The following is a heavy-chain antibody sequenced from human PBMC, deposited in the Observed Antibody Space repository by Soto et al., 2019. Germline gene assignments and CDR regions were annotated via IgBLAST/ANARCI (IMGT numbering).Heavy chain of an antibody. J-gene: IGHJ4*02. D-gene: IGHD6-6*01. CDR2: ISGSGGST. V-gene: IGHV3-23*01. Sequence: PEVSLRLSCAASGFTFSSYARSWARQAPGKGLEWDSAISGSGGSTYYADSVKGRFTISRDNSKNTLYLQMNSLRAEDTAVYYLAKDQAFRYSSSLGCGYWGQGTLVTVAS. CDR3: AKDQAFRYSSSLGCGY. CDR1: GFTFSSYA.